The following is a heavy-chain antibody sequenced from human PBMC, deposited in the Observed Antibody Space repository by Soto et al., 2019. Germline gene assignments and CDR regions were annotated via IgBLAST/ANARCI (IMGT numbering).Heavy chain of an antibody. V-gene: IGHV1-3*01. CDR2: INAGNGNT. CDR3: ARGGGEQLVRSFDY. CDR1: GYTFTSYA. D-gene: IGHD6-6*01. Sequence: ASVKVSCKASGYTFTSYAMHWVRQAPGQRLEWMGWINAGNGNTKYSQKFQGRVTITRDTSASTAYMELSSLRSGDTAVYYCARGGGEQLVRSFDYWGQGTLVTVS. J-gene: IGHJ4*02.